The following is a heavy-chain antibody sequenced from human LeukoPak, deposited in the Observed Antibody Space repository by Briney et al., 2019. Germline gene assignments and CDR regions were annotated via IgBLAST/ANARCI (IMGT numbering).Heavy chain of an antibody. CDR1: GFTFDDYA. CDR3: ARDYGGSSPFDY. Sequence: GRSLRLSCAASGFTFDDYAMHWVRQPPGKGLEWVSGISWNSGSIGYADSVKGRFTISRDNAKNSLYLQMNSLRAEDTAVYYCARDYGGSSPFDYWGQGTLVTVSS. D-gene: IGHD4-23*01. CDR2: ISWNSGSI. V-gene: IGHV3-9*01. J-gene: IGHJ4*02.